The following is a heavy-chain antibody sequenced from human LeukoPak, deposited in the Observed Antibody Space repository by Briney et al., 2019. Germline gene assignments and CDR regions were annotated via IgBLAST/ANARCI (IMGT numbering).Heavy chain of an antibody. CDR3: VKDIAGAVAGRLGPGDAFDI. D-gene: IGHD6-19*01. CDR1: GFTFDDYA. V-gene: IGHV3-9*01. CDR2: ISWNSGSI. Sequence: PGGSLRLSCAASGFTFDDYAMHWVRQAPGKGLEWVSGISWNSGSIGYADSVKGRFTISRDNAKNSLYLQMNSLRAEDTALYYCVKDIAGAVAGRLGPGDAFDIWGQGTMVTVSS. J-gene: IGHJ3*02.